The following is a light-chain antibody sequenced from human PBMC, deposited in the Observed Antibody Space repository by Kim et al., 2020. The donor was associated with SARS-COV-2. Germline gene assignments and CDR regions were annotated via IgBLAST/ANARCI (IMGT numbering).Light chain of an antibody. CDR1: QSISSN. CDR2: GIS. Sequence: SLSPGEGATLSCRASQSISSNLGWYQQKPGQTPRLLIYGISNRAAGIPDRFSGSGSGTDFTLTISRLEHEDFAVYYCQQYDTSLWTFGQGTKVEI. V-gene: IGKV3-20*01. J-gene: IGKJ1*01. CDR3: QQYDTSLWT.